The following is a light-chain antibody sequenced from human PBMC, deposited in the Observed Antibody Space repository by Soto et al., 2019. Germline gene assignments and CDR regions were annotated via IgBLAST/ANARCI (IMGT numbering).Light chain of an antibody. CDR2: DAS. CDR1: QSVSSY. V-gene: IGKV3-11*01. J-gene: IGKJ5*01. Sequence: PATLSLSPGERATLSCRASQSVSSYIAWYQQKPGQAPRLLIYDASNRATGIPARFSGSGSGTDFTLTISSLEPEDFAVYYCQQRSNWPPITFGQGTRLEIK. CDR3: QQRSNWPPIT.